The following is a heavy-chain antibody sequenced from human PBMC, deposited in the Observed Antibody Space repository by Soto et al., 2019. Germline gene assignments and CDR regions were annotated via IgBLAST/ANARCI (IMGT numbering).Heavy chain of an antibody. V-gene: IGHV4-30-4*01. CDR3: ARGRYSYGPYFDF. Sequence: ASETLSLTCTVSGDSISSGAYFWTWIRQTPGKGLEWIGYIYYSGSASYNPPLKSRVTISIDTSKSQFSLKLSSVTAADTAVYYCARGRYSYGPYFDFWGQGTLVTVSS. J-gene: IGHJ4*02. CDR2: IYYSGSA. CDR1: GDSISSGAYF. D-gene: IGHD5-18*01.